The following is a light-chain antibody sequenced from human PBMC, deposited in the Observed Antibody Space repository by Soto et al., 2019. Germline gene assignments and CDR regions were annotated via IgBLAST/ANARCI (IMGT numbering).Light chain of an antibody. CDR2: SAS. J-gene: IGKJ3*01. CDR1: QSVNNN. Sequence: EIVMTQSPVTLSVTPGERATLSCTASQSVNNNVAWYQQKPGHTPRLLIYSASSGANGTPARFSGSGSGSDFTLTISSLQSEDFAVYYCQQYNKWPLTFGPGTKVDI. V-gene: IGKV3-15*01. CDR3: QQYNKWPLT.